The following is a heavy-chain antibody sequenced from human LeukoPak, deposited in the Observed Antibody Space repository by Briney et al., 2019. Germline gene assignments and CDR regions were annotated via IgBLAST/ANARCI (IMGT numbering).Heavy chain of an antibody. CDR1: GFSLSTSGVG. Sequence: ESGPTLVNPTQTLTLTCSFSGFSLSTSGVGVGWIRQPPGKALEWLSVIYWYDDKRYRPSLKSRLTITKDTSKNQVILTMTNMDPVDTATYYCVHIRSDLVDTPVVDYWGQGTLVTVSS. CDR2: IYWYDDK. CDR3: VHIRSDLVDTPVVDY. D-gene: IGHD5-18*01. V-gene: IGHV2-5*01. J-gene: IGHJ4*02.